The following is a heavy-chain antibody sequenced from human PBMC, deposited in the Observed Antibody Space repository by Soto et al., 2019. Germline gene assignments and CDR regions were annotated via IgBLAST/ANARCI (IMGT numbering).Heavy chain of an antibody. D-gene: IGHD3-10*01. CDR1: EFTFSGRS. Sequence: EVQLVESGGGLVQPGGSLRLSCAASEFTFSGRSVHWVRQAPGKGLVWVSGIDKVGTDSTYADSVKGRFTSSRDNAKNTVYLQMNRLIVEDTAVYYCASVWFGPDVWGKGTTVTFSS. J-gene: IGHJ6*03. CDR2: IDKVGTDS. V-gene: IGHV3-74*01. CDR3: ASVWFGPDV.